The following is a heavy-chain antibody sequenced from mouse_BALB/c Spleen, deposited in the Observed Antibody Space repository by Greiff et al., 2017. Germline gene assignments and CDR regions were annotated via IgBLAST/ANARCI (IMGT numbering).Heavy chain of an antibody. CDR1: GDSITSGY. CDR3: ARYYRYDVAFDY. V-gene: IGHV3-8*02. Sequence: EVKLEESGPSLVKPSQTLSLTCSVTGDSITSGYWNWLRKFPGNKLEYMGYISYSGSTYYNPSLKSRISIPRDTSKNQYYLQLNSVTTEDTATYYCARYYRYDVAFDYWGQGTTLTVSS. CDR2: ISYSGST. J-gene: IGHJ2*01. D-gene: IGHD2-14*01.